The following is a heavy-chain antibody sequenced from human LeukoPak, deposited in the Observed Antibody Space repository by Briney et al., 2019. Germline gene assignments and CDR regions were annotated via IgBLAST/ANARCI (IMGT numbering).Heavy chain of an antibody. V-gene: IGHV1-2*02. CDR1: GYTFTGYY. CDR3: ARDSAWRDYYYYMDV. CDR2: INPNSGGT. D-gene: IGHD3-10*01. Sequence: ASVKVSCKASGYTFTGYYMHWVRQAPGQGLEWMGWINPNSGGTNYAQKFQGRVTMTRDTSISTAHMELSRLRSDDTAVYYCARDSAWRDYYYYMDVWGKGTTVTISS. J-gene: IGHJ6*03.